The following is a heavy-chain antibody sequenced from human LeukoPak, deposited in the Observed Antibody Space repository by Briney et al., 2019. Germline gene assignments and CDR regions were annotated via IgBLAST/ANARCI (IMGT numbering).Heavy chain of an antibody. CDR1: GFTFSSYS. V-gene: IGHV3-21*03. J-gene: IGHJ4*02. D-gene: IGHD2-2*01. CDR3: ARDFGGYCSSTNCYLGHLDY. CDR2: IISSSSYI. Sequence: GGSLRLSCAASGFTFSSYSMNWVRQAPGKGLEWVSSIISSSSYIYYADSVKGRFTISRDNAKNSLYLQMNSLRAEDTAVYYCARDFGGYCSSTNCYLGHLDYWGQGTLATVSS.